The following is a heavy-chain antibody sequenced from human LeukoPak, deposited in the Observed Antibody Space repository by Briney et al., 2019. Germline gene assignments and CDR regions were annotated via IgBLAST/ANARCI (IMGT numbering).Heavy chain of an antibody. Sequence: ASVEVSCKASGYKFTDDYMHWVRQAPGQGLEFMGWINPDSGFTNYAQKFKGRVTMTRDTSISTAYLEVRSLTSDDTAVYYCAPTAEAYTSWWKVWGQGTLVTVSS. CDR2: INPDSGFT. D-gene: IGHD3-16*01. CDR3: APTAEAYTSWWKV. V-gene: IGHV1-2*02. CDR1: GYKFTDDY. J-gene: IGHJ4*02.